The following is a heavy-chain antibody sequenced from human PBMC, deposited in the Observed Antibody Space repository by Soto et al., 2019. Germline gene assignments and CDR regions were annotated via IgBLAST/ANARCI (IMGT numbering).Heavy chain of an antibody. D-gene: IGHD3-22*01. V-gene: IGHV1-69*13. CDR1: GGTFSSYA. CDR3: ARDLYYYDSSGYVRIAFDI. J-gene: IGHJ3*02. Sequence: SVKVSCKASGGTFSSYAISWVRQAPGQGLEWMGGIIPIFGTANYAQKFQGRVTITADESTSTAYMELSSLRSEDTAVYYCARDLYYYDSSGYVRIAFDIWGRGTMVTVSS. CDR2: IIPIFGTA.